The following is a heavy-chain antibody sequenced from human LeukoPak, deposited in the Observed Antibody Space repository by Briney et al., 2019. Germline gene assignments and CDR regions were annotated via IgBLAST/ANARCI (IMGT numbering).Heavy chain of an antibody. CDR1: GFTFSNYA. V-gene: IGHV3-23*01. CDR2: ISFSGANT. J-gene: IGHJ3*01. Sequence: GGSLTLSCAVSGFTFSNYAMTWVRQAPGRGLEWVSLISFSGANTYSADSVKGRFTISRDNSKDTLFLQMNSLRAEDTAIYYCVRDIELSTWGLGTMVTVSS. D-gene: IGHD3-16*02. CDR3: VRDIELST.